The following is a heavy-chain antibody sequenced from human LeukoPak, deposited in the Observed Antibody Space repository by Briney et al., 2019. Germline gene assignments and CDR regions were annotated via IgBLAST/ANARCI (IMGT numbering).Heavy chain of an antibody. J-gene: IGHJ5*02. Sequence: GGSLRLSCAASGFTFSSYGMHWVRQAPGKGLEWVAFIRYDGSNKYYADSVKGRFTISRDNAKNSLYLQMNSLRAEDTALYYCAKDVYFDWFHPYNWFDPWGQGTLVTVSS. CDR2: IRYDGSNK. CDR3: AKDVYFDWFHPYNWFDP. D-gene: IGHD3-9*01. V-gene: IGHV3-30*02. CDR1: GFTFSSYG.